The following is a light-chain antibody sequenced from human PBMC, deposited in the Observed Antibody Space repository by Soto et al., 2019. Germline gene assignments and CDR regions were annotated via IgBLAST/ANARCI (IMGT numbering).Light chain of an antibody. CDR3: CSYAGSSYV. Sequence: QSVLTQPASVSGSPGQSITISCTGTSSDVGSYNLVSWYQQHPGKAPKLMIYEVSKRPSGVSNRFSGSKSGNTASLTISGLPAEDESDYYCCSYAGSSYVFGTGTRSPS. J-gene: IGLJ1*01. CDR2: EVS. V-gene: IGLV2-23*02. CDR1: SSDVGSYNL.